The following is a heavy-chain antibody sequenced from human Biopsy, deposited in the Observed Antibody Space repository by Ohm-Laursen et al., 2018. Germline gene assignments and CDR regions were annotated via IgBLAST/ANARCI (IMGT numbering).Heavy chain of an antibody. CDR1: KFTVSSNY. CDR3: AREGAYADFRFPYYNGMDV. Sequence: LRLSCAALKFTVSSNYMTWVRQAPGKGLECVSVIYSGGNTFYADSVKGRFTVSRDTSKNTIYLQMNSLRAEDTAVYHCAREGAYADFRFPYYNGMDVWGPGTTVIVSS. CDR2: IYSGGNT. J-gene: IGHJ6*02. D-gene: IGHD4-17*01. V-gene: IGHV3-53*01.